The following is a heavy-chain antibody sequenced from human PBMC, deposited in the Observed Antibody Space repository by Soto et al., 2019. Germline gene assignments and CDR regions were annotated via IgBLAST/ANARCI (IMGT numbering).Heavy chain of an antibody. V-gene: IGHV3-74*01. Sequence: EVQLVESGGGLVQPGGSLRLSCAASGLTFSSYWMHWVRQAPGKGLVWVSRINSAGSSTSYADSVKGRFTISRDNAKNMQYLKMNSPSAEDRAVYYCGLSHTVTADYWGQGTLVTVSS. J-gene: IGHJ4*02. D-gene: IGHD4-17*01. CDR3: GLSHTVTADY. CDR2: INSAGSST. CDR1: GLTFSSYW.